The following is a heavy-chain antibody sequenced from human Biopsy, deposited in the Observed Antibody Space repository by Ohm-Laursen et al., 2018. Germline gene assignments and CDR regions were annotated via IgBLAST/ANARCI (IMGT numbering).Heavy chain of an antibody. J-gene: IGHJ4*02. Sequence: SLRLSCAASGFTFSSYAMTWVRQAPGKGLEWVSAIRGGGDDTSYADSVKGRFTISRDNSKNTLYLQMNSLRAEDTVVYYCAKDFGWRNFDYWGQGTLAIVSS. CDR1: GFTFSSYA. D-gene: IGHD6-19*01. V-gene: IGHV3-23*01. CDR2: IRGGGDDT. CDR3: AKDFGWRNFDY.